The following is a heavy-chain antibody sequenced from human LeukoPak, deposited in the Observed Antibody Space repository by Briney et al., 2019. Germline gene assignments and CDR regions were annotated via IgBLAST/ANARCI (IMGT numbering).Heavy chain of an antibody. CDR1: GYTFTSYD. Sequence: ASVKVSCKASGYTFTSYDINWVRQATGQGLEWMGWMNPNSGNTGYVQKFQGRVTMTKNTSISTAYMELSSLRSEDTAVYYCATPRESSWYDWGQGTLVTVSS. CDR2: MNPNSGNT. J-gene: IGHJ4*02. D-gene: IGHD6-13*01. CDR3: ATPRESSWYD. V-gene: IGHV1-8*01.